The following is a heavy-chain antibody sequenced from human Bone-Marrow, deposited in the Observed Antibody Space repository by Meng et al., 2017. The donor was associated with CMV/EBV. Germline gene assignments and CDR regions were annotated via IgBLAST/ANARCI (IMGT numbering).Heavy chain of an antibody. CDR1: GGSISSSSYY. V-gene: IGHV4-39*07. Sequence: SETLSLTCTVSGGSISSSSYYWGWIRQPPGKGLEWIGSIYYSGSTYYNPSLKSRVTISVDTSKNQFSLKLNSVTAADTAVYYCARDVLWFGELLDYWGQGTLVTVSS. J-gene: IGHJ4*02. D-gene: IGHD3-10*01. CDR3: ARDVLWFGELLDY. CDR2: IYYSGST.